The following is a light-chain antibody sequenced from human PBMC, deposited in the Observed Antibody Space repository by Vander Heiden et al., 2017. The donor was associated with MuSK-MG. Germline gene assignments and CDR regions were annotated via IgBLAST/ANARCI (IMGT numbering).Light chain of an antibody. CDR1: QSVSSY. CDR2: DAS. J-gene: IGKJ4*01. V-gene: IGKV3-11*01. CDR3: QQNSNWTL. Sequence: EIVLTQSPATLSLSPGERATLSCRASQSVSSYLAWYQQKPGQAPRLLIYDASNRATGIPARLSGSGSGTDFILTISSREPEDFAVYYGQQNSNWTLLGGGTKVEIK.